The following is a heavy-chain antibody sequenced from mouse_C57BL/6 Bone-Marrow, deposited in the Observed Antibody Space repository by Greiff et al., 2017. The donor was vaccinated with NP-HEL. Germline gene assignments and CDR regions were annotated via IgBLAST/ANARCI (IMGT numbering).Heavy chain of an antibody. CDR2: INSDGGST. D-gene: IGHD2-1*01. Sequence: EVKLQESGGGLVQPGESLKLSCESNEYEFPSHDMSWVRKTPEKRLELVAAINSDGGSTYYPDTMERRFIISRDNTKKTLYQQMSSLRSEDTALYYCAREKSTMVTTHYAMDYWGQGTSVTVSS. CDR1: EYEFPSHD. J-gene: IGHJ4*01. CDR3: AREKSTMVTTHYAMDY. V-gene: IGHV5-2*01.